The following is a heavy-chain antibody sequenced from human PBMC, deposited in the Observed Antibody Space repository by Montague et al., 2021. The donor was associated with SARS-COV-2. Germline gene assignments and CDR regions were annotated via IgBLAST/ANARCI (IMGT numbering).Heavy chain of an antibody. CDR3: ARETGTTVSLDY. CDR2: IDWDDDK. V-gene: IGHV2-70*11. D-gene: IGHD1-7*01. CDR1: GFSLSTSGMC. Sequence: PPPVKPTQTLTLTCTFSGFSLSTSGMCVSWIRQPPGKALGWLARIDWDDDKYYSTSLKTRLTISKDTSKNQVVLTMTNMDPVDTATYYCARETGTTVSLDYWGQGTLVTVSS. J-gene: IGHJ4*02.